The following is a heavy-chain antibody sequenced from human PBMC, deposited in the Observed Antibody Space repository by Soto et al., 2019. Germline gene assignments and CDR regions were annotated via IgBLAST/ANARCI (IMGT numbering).Heavy chain of an antibody. J-gene: IGHJ5*02. CDR3: ARGGIAYASGRDNWCDP. Sequence: QVQLQESGPGLVKPSGTLSLTCAVSSGSVSDKYWWSWVRQTPGKGLQWIGEIYHSGKTNYNPSLMCRVTMSVDKSKNQCSLTITSVTAADTAIYYCARGGIAYASGRDNWCDPWGQGTLVTVPS. D-gene: IGHD2-2*01. CDR1: SGSVSDKYW. CDR2: IYHSGKT. V-gene: IGHV4-4*02.